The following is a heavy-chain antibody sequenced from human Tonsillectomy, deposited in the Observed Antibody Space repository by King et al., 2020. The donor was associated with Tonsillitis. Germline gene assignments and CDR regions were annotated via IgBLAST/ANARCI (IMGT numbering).Heavy chain of an antibody. V-gene: IGHV1-18*01. CDR3: RIVGGEADYYMDV. Sequence: QEQLVQSGAEVKKPGASVKVSCKASGYTFTNYGITWVRQAPGQGLEWMGWIIAHNGNTNYAQKLQGRVTMTTDTPTSTAYMELRSLRSDDTAVYYCRIVGGEADYYMDVWGNGTTVTVSS. D-gene: IGHD1-26*01. CDR2: IIAHNGNT. CDR1: GYTFTNYG. J-gene: IGHJ6*03.